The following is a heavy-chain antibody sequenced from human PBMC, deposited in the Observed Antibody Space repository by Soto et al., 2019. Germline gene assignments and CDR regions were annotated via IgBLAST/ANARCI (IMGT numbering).Heavy chain of an antibody. CDR2: IYFNGNT. J-gene: IGHJ4*01. Sequence: SETLSLTGNFSVVSFIDTSYYWGWIRQPPGKGLEWIGTIYFNGNTFYNPSLKSRLTISVDTSKNQISLRLTSVTAADTAVYYCARQGSYWGHGTLVTVSS. CDR1: VVSFIDTSYY. V-gene: IGHV4-39*01. CDR3: ARQGSY.